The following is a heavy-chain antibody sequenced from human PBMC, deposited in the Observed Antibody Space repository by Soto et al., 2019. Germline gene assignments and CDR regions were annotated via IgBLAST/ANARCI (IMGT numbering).Heavy chain of an antibody. J-gene: IGHJ4*02. V-gene: IGHV4-59*08. CDR3: ARHAGYCSAGACSLFDY. D-gene: IGHD2-15*01. Sequence: SETLSLTCTISGGSISSSYWSWIRQSPGKGLEWIGYIYYSGSTDYNPSLKSRVTISVETSKNQFSLKLSSVTAADTAVYYCARHAGYCSAGACSLFDYWGLGSLVTVSS. CDR2: IYYSGST. CDR1: GGSISSSY.